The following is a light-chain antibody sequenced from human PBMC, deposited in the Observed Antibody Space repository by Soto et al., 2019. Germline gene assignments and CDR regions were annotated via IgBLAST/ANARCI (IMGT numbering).Light chain of an antibody. Sequence: IQMTQSPSALSASVGDRVTITCRAGQSVSGWLAWYQQRPGKAPKLLVYLASRLESGVPSRFSGSGSGTQFTLTINDLQPDDFATYYCQQYNRYPYTFGQGTKVEIK. V-gene: IGKV1-5*01. CDR3: QQYNRYPYT. J-gene: IGKJ2*01. CDR2: LAS. CDR1: QSVSGW.